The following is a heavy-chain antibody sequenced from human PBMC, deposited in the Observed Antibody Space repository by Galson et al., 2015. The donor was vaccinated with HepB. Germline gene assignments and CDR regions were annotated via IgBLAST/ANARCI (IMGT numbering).Heavy chain of an antibody. V-gene: IGHV7-4-1*02. CDR3: ARVAPGDSSSWSLDY. J-gene: IGHJ4*02. D-gene: IGHD6-13*01. CDR1: GYAFTSYA. Sequence: SVKVSCKASGYAFTSYAMNWVRQAPGQGLEWMGWINTNTGNPTYAQGFTGRFVFSLDTSVSTAYLQISSLKAEDTAVYYCARVAPGDSSSWSLDYWGQGTLVTVSS. CDR2: INTNTGNP.